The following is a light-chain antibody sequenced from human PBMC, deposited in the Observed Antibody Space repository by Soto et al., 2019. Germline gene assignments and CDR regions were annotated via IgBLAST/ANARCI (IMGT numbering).Light chain of an antibody. Sequence: DIQMTQSPSTLSASVGDRVTITCRASQSISTWLAWYQQKPGKAPKILIYKASSLESGVPSRCSGSGSGTEFTLTISSLQPDDFATFYCQQYNSYPLTFGGGTKVEIK. CDR2: KAS. CDR3: QQYNSYPLT. J-gene: IGKJ4*01. CDR1: QSISTW. V-gene: IGKV1-5*03.